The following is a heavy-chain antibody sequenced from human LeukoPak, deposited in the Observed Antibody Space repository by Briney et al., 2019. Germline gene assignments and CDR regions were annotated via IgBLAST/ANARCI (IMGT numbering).Heavy chain of an antibody. Sequence: PGGSLRLSCAASGFTFRNYAMSWVRQAPGKGLGWVSAISGSGVSTYYADSVKGRFIISRDNSKNTLYLQMNSLRAEDTAVYYCAKVRMITMIAYDAFDIWGQGTMVTVSS. D-gene: IGHD3-22*01. J-gene: IGHJ3*02. V-gene: IGHV3-23*01. CDR1: GFTFRNYA. CDR3: AKVRMITMIAYDAFDI. CDR2: ISGSGVST.